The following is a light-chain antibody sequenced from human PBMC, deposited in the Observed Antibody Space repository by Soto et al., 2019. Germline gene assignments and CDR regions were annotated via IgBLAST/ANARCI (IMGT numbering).Light chain of an antibody. Sequence: QSVLTQPASVSGSPGQSITISCTGSSSDVGGYNYVSWYQQHPGKAPKVMIYEVSNRPSGISNRFSGSKSGNTASLTVSGLQAEDEADYYCSSYAGSNNPYVFGTGTKLTVL. CDR1: SSDVGGYNY. J-gene: IGLJ1*01. CDR2: EVS. CDR3: SSYAGSNNPYV. V-gene: IGLV2-14*01.